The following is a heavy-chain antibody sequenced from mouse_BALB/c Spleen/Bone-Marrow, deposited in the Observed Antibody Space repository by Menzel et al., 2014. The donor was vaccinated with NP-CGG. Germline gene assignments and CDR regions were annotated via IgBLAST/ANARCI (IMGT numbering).Heavy chain of an antibody. CDR2: ISSGGSYT. CDR1: GFTFSSYG. J-gene: IGHJ2*01. Sequence: EVKLVESGGDLVKPGGSLKLSCAASGFTFSSYGMSWVRQTPDKRLEWVATISSGGSYTYYPDSVKGRFTTSRDNAKNTLYLQMSSLKSEDTAMYYCARQTYYDYDGYFDYWGQGTTLTVSS. CDR3: ARQTYYDYDGYFDY. D-gene: IGHD2-4*01. V-gene: IGHV5-6*02.